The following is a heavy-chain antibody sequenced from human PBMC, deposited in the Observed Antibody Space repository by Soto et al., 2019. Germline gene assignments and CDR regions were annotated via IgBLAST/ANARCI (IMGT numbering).Heavy chain of an antibody. D-gene: IGHD3-3*01. J-gene: IGHJ4*02. V-gene: IGHV1-18*01. CDR3: ARDADFWSGYYQAFDY. CDR2: ISAYNGNT. CDR1: GYTFTSYG. Sequence: VKVSCKASGYTFTSYGISWVGQAPGKGLEWMGWISAYNGNTNYAQKLQGRVTMTTDTSTSTAYMELRSLRSDDTAVYYCARDADFWSGYYQAFDYWGQGTLVTVSS.